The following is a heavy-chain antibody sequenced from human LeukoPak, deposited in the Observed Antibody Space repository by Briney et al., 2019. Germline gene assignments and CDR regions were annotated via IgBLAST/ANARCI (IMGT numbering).Heavy chain of an antibody. CDR2: IYYSGST. Sequence: KPSETLSLTCTVSGGSISSSSYYWGWIRQPPGKGLEWIGSIYYSGSTYYNPSLKSRVTISVDTSKNQFSLKLSSVTAADTAVYYCAREGGGDGYNNCRFDPWGQGTLVTVSS. D-gene: IGHD5-24*01. J-gene: IGHJ5*02. CDR3: AREGGGDGYNNCRFDP. V-gene: IGHV4-39*07. CDR1: GGSISSSSYY.